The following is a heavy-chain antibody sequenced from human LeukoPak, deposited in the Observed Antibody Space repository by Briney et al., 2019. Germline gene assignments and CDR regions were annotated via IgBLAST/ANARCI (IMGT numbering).Heavy chain of an antibody. CDR2: IIPILGIA. V-gene: IGHV1-69*04. D-gene: IGHD3-10*01. CDR3: ARIYPRSGRIDY. CDR1: GGTFSSYA. J-gene: IGHJ4*02. Sequence: GSSVKVSCKASGGTFSSYAISWVRQAPGQGLEWMGRIIPILGIANYAQKFQGRVTITADKSTSTAYMELSSLRSEDTAVYYCARIYPRSGRIDYWGQGTLVTVSS.